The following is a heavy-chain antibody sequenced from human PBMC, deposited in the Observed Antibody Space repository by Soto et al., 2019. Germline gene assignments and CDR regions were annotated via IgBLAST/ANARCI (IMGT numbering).Heavy chain of an antibody. D-gene: IGHD6-6*01. CDR1: VGSISSYY. V-gene: IGHV4-59*01. CDR2: IYYSGST. CDR3: GRNSTPSIASLYGMDV. J-gene: IGHJ6*02. Sequence: SETLSLTCTVSVGSISSYYWSLIRQPPGKGLEWIGYIYYSGSTSYNPSLKSRVTISVDTSNNQFSLKLSSVSAEDTAVYYCGRNSTPSIASLYGMDVWGQGTKVTVSS.